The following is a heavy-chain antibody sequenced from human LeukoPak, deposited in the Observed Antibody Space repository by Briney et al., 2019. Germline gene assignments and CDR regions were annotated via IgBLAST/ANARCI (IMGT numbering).Heavy chain of an antibody. D-gene: IGHD3-22*01. CDR1: GGSINSGAGGHY. CDR3: ARGIVVINWFDL. V-gene: IGHV4-61*02. Sequence: SQTLSLTCSVSGGSINSGAGGHYWTWIRQPAGKGLEWIGRIYPSGYSNCNPSLKSRVVMSVDASKNQFSLQLNSVTAADTAVYYCARGIVVINWFDLWGQGALVTVAS. CDR2: IYPSGYS. J-gene: IGHJ5*02.